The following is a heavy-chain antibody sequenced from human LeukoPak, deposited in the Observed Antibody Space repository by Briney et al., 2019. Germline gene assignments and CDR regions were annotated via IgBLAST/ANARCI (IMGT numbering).Heavy chain of an antibody. V-gene: IGHV3-48*01. CDR1: GFTFSSYS. Sequence: GGSLRLSCAASGFTFSSYSMNWVRQAPGKGLEWVSYISSSSSTIYYADSVKGRFTISRDNAKTSLYLQMNSLRAEDTAVYYCARGRVITMVRGVLVYWGQGTLVTVSS. J-gene: IGHJ4*02. CDR2: ISSSSSTI. CDR3: ARGRVITMVRGVLVY. D-gene: IGHD3-10*01.